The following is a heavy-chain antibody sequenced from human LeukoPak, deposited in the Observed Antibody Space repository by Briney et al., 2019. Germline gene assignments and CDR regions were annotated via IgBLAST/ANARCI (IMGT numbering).Heavy chain of an antibody. CDR3: AREHVGFDY. J-gene: IGHJ4*02. CDR1: GYTFMVHF. V-gene: IGHV1-2*02. Sequence: ASVTVSCKASGYTFMVHFMHWVRQAPGQGLEWMGFINPSNGGTIYAQKFQGRVTITRDTSIDTVYMDLSSLTSDDTSIYYCAREHVGFDYWGQGALVTVSS. CDR2: INPSNGGT. D-gene: IGHD3-10*01.